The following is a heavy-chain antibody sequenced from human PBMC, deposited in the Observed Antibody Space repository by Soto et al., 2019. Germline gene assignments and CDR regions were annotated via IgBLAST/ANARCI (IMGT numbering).Heavy chain of an antibody. J-gene: IGHJ5*02. CDR1: GYRFTYYW. Sequence: GGSLKISCRTSGYRFTYYWIAWVRQMPGKGLEWMGIIFPSDSDTRYSPSFQGQVTISADRSTSTVFLQWASLKASDTAVYFCARKDKSGYFNWFDPWGQGTLVTVSS. V-gene: IGHV5-51*01. CDR2: IFPSDSDT. D-gene: IGHD3-22*01. CDR3: ARKDKSGYFNWFDP.